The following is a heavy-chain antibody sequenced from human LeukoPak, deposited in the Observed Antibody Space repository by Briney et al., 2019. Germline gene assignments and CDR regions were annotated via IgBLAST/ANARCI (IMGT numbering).Heavy chain of an antibody. CDR1: GFTFSSYG. CDR2: INEDGSET. Sequence: GGSLRLSCTASGFTFSSYGMHRVRQAPGEGLEWVANINEDGSETNHVDSVKGRFTISRDNAKDSLYLQMNSLRVEDTAVYYCARDQSGSGWYYWGQGTLVTVSS. D-gene: IGHD6-19*01. J-gene: IGHJ4*02. V-gene: IGHV3-7*04. CDR3: ARDQSGSGWYY.